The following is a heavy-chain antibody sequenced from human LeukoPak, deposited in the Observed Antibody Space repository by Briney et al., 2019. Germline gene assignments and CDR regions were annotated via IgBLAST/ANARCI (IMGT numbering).Heavy chain of an antibody. J-gene: IGHJ4*02. CDR2: ISGSGGST. CDR1: GFTFSSFA. V-gene: IGHV3-23*01. CDR3: AKDVGLTPDY. Sequence: GGSLRLSCAASGFTFSSFAMTWVRQAPGEGLEWVSTISGSGGSTYYADSVKGRFTISRDNSKNTLYLQMNSLRAEDTAVYYCAKDVGLTPDYWGQGTLVTVSS. D-gene: IGHD1-14*01.